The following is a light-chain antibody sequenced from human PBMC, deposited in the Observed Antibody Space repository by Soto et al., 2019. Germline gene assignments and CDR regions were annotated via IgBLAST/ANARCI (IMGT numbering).Light chain of an antibody. J-gene: IGKJ1*01. CDR1: QSISSW. Sequence: DIQITQSPSTLSASVGDRVTITCRASQSISSWLAWYQQKPGKAHKLLIYDASSLESGVPSRFSGSGSGTEFTLTISSLQPDDFATYYCQQYNSYPWTVGQGTKVDI. CDR2: DAS. CDR3: QQYNSYPWT. V-gene: IGKV1-5*01.